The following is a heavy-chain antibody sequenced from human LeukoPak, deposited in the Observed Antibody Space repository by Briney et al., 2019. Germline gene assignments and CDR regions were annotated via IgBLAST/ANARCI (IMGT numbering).Heavy chain of an antibody. V-gene: IGHV3-9*03. Sequence: PGGSLRLSCAASGFTFDDYAMHWVRQAPGKGLEWVSGISWNSGSIGYADSVKGRFTISRDNAKNSLYLQMNSLRAEDMALYYCAKSSVPYIAAAGPAEYFQHWGQGTLVTVSS. CDR1: GFTFDDYA. J-gene: IGHJ1*01. D-gene: IGHD6-13*01. CDR2: ISWNSGSI. CDR3: AKSSVPYIAAAGPAEYFQH.